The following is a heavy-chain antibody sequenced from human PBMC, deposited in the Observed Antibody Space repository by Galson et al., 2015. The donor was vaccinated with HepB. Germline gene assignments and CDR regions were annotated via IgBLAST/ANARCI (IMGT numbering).Heavy chain of an antibody. Sequence: SLRLSCAASGFTFSSYAMSWVRQAPGKGLEWVSAISGSGGSTYYADSAKGRFTISRDNSKNTLYLQMNSLRAEDTAVYYCAKNKGRTYDFWSGSTDYWGQGTLVTVSS. CDR3: AKNKGRTYDFWSGSTDY. J-gene: IGHJ4*02. D-gene: IGHD3-3*01. CDR2: ISGSGGST. V-gene: IGHV3-23*01. CDR1: GFTFSSYA.